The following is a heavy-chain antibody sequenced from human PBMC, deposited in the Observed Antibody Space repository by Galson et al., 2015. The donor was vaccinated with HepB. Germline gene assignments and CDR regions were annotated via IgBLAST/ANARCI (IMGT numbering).Heavy chain of an antibody. D-gene: IGHD6-13*01. Sequence: SLRLSCAASRFTFSSYSMNWVRQAPGKGLEWVSSISSSNSYIYYADSVKGRFTISRDNAKNSLYLQMNSLRAEDTAVYYCAGDVGQRSRPYYYYGMDVWGQGTTVTVSS. CDR3: AGDVGQRSRPYYYYGMDV. CDR1: RFTFSSYS. CDR2: ISSSNSYI. V-gene: IGHV3-21*01. J-gene: IGHJ6*02.